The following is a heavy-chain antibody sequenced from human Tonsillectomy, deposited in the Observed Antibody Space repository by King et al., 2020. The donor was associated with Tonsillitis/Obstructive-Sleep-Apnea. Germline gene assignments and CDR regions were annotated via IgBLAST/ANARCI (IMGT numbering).Heavy chain of an antibody. Sequence: QLVESGPGLVKPSETLSLTCTVSGGSISSSSYYWGWIRQPPGKGLEWIGSIYYSGSTYYNPSLKSRVTISVDTSKNQFSLKLSSVTAADTAVYYCARAVYYYGSVAPDYWGQGTLVTVSS. V-gene: IGHV4-39*01. CDR3: ARAVYYYGSVAPDY. J-gene: IGHJ4*02. D-gene: IGHD3-10*01. CDR2: IYYSGST. CDR1: GGSISSSSYY.